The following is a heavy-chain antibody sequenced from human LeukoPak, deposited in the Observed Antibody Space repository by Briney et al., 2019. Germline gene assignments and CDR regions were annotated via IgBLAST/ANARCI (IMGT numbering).Heavy chain of an antibody. D-gene: IGHD2-2*01. CDR2: IWYDGSNK. V-gene: IGHV3-33*01. J-gene: IGHJ6*04. CDR3: ARDGWHCSSTSCYVHYYYYCGMDV. CDR1: GFTFSSYG. Sequence: GGSLRLSCAASGFTFSSYGMHWVRQAPGKGLEWVAVIWYDGSNKYYADSVKGRFTISRDNSKNTLYLQMNSLRAEDTAVYYCARDGWHCSSTSCYVHYYYYCGMDVWGKGTTVTVSS.